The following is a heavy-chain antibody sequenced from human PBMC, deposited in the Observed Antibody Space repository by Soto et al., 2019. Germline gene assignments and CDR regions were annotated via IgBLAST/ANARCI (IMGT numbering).Heavy chain of an antibody. Sequence: EVQLVESGGGLVKPGGSLRLSCAASGFTFSSYSMNWVRQAPGKGLEWVSSISSSSSYIYYADSVKGRFTISRDNAKNSLYLQMNSLRAEDTAVYYCAREMATFHLGNPSDYWGQGTLVTVSS. J-gene: IGHJ4*02. V-gene: IGHV3-21*01. CDR1: GFTFSSYS. CDR3: AREMATFHLGNPSDY. D-gene: IGHD5-12*01. CDR2: ISSSSSYI.